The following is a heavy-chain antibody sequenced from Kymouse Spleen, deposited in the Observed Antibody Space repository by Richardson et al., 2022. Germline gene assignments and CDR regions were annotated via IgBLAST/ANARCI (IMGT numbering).Heavy chain of an antibody. CDR2: TYYRSKWYN. D-gene: IGHD3-10*01. V-gene: IGHV6-1*01. Sequence: QVQLQQSGPGLVKPSQTLSLTCAISGDSVSSNSAAWNWIRQSPSRGLEWLGRTYYRSKWYNDYAVSVKSRITINPDTSKNQFSLQLNSVTPEDTAVYYCARED*DYGSGSSTGTSISGAVAPWSLSPQ. CDR3: ARED*DYGSGSSTGTSIS. CDR1: GDSVSSNSAA. J-gene: IGHJ2*01.